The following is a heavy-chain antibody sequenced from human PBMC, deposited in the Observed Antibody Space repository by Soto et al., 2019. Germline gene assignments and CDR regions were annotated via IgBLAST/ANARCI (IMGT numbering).Heavy chain of an antibody. D-gene: IGHD5-18*01. Sequence: QVQLVESGGGVVQPGRSLRLSCAASGFTFSSYAMHWVRQAPGKGLEWVAVISYDGSNKYYADSVKGRFTISRDNSKNTLYLQINSLRAEDTAVYYCAGENVDTNWFDPRGQGPLVTVAS. V-gene: IGHV3-30-3*01. CDR3: AGENVDTNWFDP. J-gene: IGHJ5*02. CDR1: GFTFSSYA. CDR2: ISYDGSNK.